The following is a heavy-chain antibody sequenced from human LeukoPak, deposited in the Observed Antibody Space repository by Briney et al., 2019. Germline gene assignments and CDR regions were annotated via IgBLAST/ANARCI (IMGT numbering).Heavy chain of an antibody. CDR2: ISSSSSYI. V-gene: IGHV3-21*01. Sequence: MAGGSLRLSCAASGFTFSSYSMNWVRQAPGKGLEWVSSISSSSSYIYYADSVKDRFTISRDNAKNSLYLQMNSLRAEDTAVYYCARDVTRGYSYGRGYYFDYWGQGTLVTVSS. CDR1: GFTFSSYS. CDR3: ARDVTRGYSYGRGYYFDY. D-gene: IGHD5-18*01. J-gene: IGHJ4*02.